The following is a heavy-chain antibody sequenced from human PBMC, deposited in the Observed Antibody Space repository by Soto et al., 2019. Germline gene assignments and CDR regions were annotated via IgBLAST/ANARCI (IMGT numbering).Heavy chain of an antibody. D-gene: IGHD3-9*01. V-gene: IGHV4-59*01. J-gene: IGHJ6*02. CDR3: ARAYDILTGYPGGYYYYGMDV. CDR2: IYYSGST. CDR1: GGAISSYY. Sequence: PSETLSLTCTVSGGAISSYYWSWIRQPPGKGLEWIGYIYYSGSTNYNPSLKSRVTISVDTSKNQFSLKLNCVTAADTAVYYCARAYDILTGYPGGYYYYGMDVWGQGTTVTVSS.